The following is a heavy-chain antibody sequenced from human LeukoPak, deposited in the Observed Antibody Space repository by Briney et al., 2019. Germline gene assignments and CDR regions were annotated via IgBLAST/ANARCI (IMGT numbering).Heavy chain of an antibody. Sequence: ASVKVSCKASGYTFTGYYMHWVRQAPGRGLEWMGRINPNSGGTNYAQKFQGRVTMTRDTSISTAYMELSRLRSDDTAVYYCARALWFGELSFDYWGQGTLVTVSS. CDR2: INPNSGGT. V-gene: IGHV1-2*06. CDR3: ARALWFGELSFDY. J-gene: IGHJ4*02. CDR1: GYTFTGYY. D-gene: IGHD3-10*01.